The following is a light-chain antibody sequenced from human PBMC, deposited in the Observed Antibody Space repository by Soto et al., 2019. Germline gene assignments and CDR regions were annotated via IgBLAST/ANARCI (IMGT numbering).Light chain of an antibody. CDR2: DAS. Sequence: EIVLTQSPATLSLSPGERATLSCRASQSVSSYLAWYQQKPGQAPRLLIYDASNRATGIPARFSGSGSGTDFPLTISSLEPEDFAVYYCQQRSNWPPLFSQGTKLEIK. CDR1: QSVSSY. J-gene: IGKJ2*01. V-gene: IGKV3-11*01. CDR3: QQRSNWPPL.